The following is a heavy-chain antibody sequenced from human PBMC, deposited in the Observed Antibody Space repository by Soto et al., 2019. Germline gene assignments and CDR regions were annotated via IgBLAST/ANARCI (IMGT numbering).Heavy chain of an antibody. CDR3: SRGRDPHQGGRT. V-gene: IGHV4-34*02. CDR1: SGSFSSYS. Sequence: QVQLQQWGAGLLKPSETLSLTCAVHSGSFSSYSCTWTRQPPGKGLEWIGEIHPSGDTDYNPSLSNRVTISLDTSKSQFSLRLTSVTAADTAVYFCSRGRDPHQGGRTWGQGTLVTVSS. CDR2: IHPSGDT. J-gene: IGHJ5*02. D-gene: IGHD3-16*01.